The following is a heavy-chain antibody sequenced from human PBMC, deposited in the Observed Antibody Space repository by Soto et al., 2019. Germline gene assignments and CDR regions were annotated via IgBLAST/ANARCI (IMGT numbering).Heavy chain of an antibody. CDR2: ISGSGGST. J-gene: IGHJ6*02. CDR3: AQDGEEVRGVYYYYYGMDV. V-gene: IGHV3-23*01. D-gene: IGHD3-10*01. Sequence: LRLSCAASGFTFSSYAMSWVRQAPGKGLEWVSAISGSGGSTYYADSVKGRFTISRDNSKNTLYLQMNSLRAEDTAVYYCAQDGEEVRGVYYYYYGMDVWGQGTTVTVSS. CDR1: GFTFSSYA.